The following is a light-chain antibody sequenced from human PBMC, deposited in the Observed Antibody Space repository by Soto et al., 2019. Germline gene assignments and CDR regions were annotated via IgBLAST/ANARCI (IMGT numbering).Light chain of an antibody. Sequence: DIQMTQSPSSLSASVGDRVTITCRASHGIGNDLGWYQQKAGKAPKRLIYAASSLEAGVPSRFSGSRSGAAVTLTISSLQPEDFATYYCLQYNSDLNTFGQGTKLEIK. CDR3: LQYNSDLNT. J-gene: IGKJ2*01. CDR2: AAS. CDR1: HGIGND. V-gene: IGKV1-17*01.